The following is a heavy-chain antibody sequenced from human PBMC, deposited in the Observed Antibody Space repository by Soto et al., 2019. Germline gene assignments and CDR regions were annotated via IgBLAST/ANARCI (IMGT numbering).Heavy chain of an antibody. CDR2: INPNSGGT. Sequence: ASVKVSCKASGYTFTGYYMHWVRQAPGQGLEWMGWINPNSGGTNYAQNFQGRVTMTRDTSISTAYMELGRLRSDDTAVYYCAVGPWGSRRLDFWGQGTLVTVSS. CDR1: GYTFTGYY. V-gene: IGHV1-2*02. J-gene: IGHJ4*02. CDR3: AVGPWGSRRLDF. D-gene: IGHD3-16*01.